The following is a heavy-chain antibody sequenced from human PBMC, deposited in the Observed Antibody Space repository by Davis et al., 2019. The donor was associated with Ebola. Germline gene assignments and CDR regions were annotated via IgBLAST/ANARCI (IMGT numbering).Heavy chain of an antibody. CDR3: AKSGLSFGVIKYHYGMDV. Sequence: GGSLRLSCTDSVITFSSYAMTWVRQAPGKGLEWVSAISGSGGSTYYADSVKGRFTISRDNSKKTLYLQMNSLRAGDTAIYYCAKSGLSFGVIKYHYGMDVWGKGTTVTVSS. J-gene: IGHJ6*04. CDR1: VITFSSYA. CDR2: ISGSGGST. V-gene: IGHV3-23*01. D-gene: IGHD3-3*01.